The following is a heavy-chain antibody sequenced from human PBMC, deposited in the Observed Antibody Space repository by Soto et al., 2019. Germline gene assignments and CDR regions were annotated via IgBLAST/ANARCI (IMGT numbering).Heavy chain of an antibody. CDR2: IWYDGSNK. D-gene: IGHD3-10*01. CDR1: GFTFSSSG. J-gene: IGHJ6*02. V-gene: IGHV3-33*01. CDR3: AREIPLLWFGAFGGGMDV. Sequence: QVQLVESGGGVVQPGRSLRLSCAASGFTFSSSGMHWVRQAPGKGLEWVAVIWYDGSNKYYADSVKGRFTISRDNSKNTLYLQMTSLRAEDTAVYYCAREIPLLWFGAFGGGMDVWCQGTTVTVSS.